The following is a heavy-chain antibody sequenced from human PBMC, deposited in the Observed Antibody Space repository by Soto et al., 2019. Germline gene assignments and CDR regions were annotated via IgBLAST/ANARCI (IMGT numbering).Heavy chain of an antibody. CDR1: GYTFTSYD. D-gene: IGHD6-13*01. CDR3: ARGVAAGYYYYGMDV. J-gene: IGHJ6*02. V-gene: IGHV1-8*01. Sequence: GASVKVSCKASGYTFTSYDINCVRQATGQGLEWMGWMNPSSGNTGYAQKFQGRVTMTRNTSISTAYMELSSLRSEDTAVYYCARGVAAGYYYYGMDVWGQGTTVTVSS. CDR2: MNPSSGNT.